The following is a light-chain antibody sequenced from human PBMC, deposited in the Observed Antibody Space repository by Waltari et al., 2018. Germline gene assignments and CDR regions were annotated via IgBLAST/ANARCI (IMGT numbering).Light chain of an antibody. CDR1: SSDVGGYNY. V-gene: IGLV2-11*01. CDR3: CSYAARYTLV. J-gene: IGLJ2*01. Sequence: QSALTQPRSVSGSPGQSVTISCTGTSSDVGGYNYVSCYQLHPGKATKFMMYDVSERPSGVPDRFSGSKSGNTASLTISGLQAEDEADYYCCSYAARYTLVFGGGTKLTVL. CDR2: DVS.